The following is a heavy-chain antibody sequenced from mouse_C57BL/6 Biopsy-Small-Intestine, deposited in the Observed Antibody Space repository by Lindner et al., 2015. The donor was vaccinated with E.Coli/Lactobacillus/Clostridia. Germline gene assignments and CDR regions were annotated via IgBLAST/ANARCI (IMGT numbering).Heavy chain of an antibody. D-gene: IGHD2-4*01. Sequence: VQLQESGGGLVKPGGSLKLSCAASGFTFSDYGMHWVRQAPEKGLEWVAYISGGSSTIYYADTVKGRFTISRDNAKNTLFLQMTSLRSEDTAMYYCARGGLRVGVFDYWGQGTTLTVSS. CDR2: ISGGSSTI. CDR3: ARGGLRVGVFDY. V-gene: IGHV5-17*01. J-gene: IGHJ2*01. CDR1: GFTFSDYG.